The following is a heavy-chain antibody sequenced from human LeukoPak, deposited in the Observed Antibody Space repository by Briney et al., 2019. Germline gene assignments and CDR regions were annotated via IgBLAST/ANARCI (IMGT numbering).Heavy chain of an antibody. J-gene: IGHJ4*02. Sequence: GGSLRLSCAASGFTFSNAWMSWVRQAPGKGLEWVGRIKSKTDGGATDYAAPVKGRFTISRDGSKNTLYLQMNSLKTEDTAVYYCTTDVVRGPEDYWGQGTLVTVSS. CDR1: GFTFSNAW. D-gene: IGHD3-10*01. V-gene: IGHV3-15*01. CDR2: IKSKTDGGAT. CDR3: TTDVVRGPEDY.